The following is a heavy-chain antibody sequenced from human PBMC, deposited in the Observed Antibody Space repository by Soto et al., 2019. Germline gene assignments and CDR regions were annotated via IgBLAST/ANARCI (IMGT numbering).Heavy chain of an antibody. J-gene: IGHJ4*02. Sequence: EVQLLESGGGLVQPGGSLRLSCAASGFTFSNYAVTWVRQAPGKGLEWDSTISGSGGSTYYADSVKGRFTISRDNSKNTLYLQMNSLRAEHTAVYYCAKDQGSSWYEIDYWGQGTLVTVSS. V-gene: IGHV3-23*01. CDR1: GFTFSNYA. CDR3: AKDQGSSWYEIDY. D-gene: IGHD6-13*01. CDR2: ISGSGGST.